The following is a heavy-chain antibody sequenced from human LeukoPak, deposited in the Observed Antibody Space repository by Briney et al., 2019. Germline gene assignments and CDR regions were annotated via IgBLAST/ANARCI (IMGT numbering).Heavy chain of an antibody. CDR3: ARSPVLRYFDWLFYFDY. J-gene: IGHJ4*02. CDR1: GYTFTGYY. Sequence: ASVKVSCKASGYTFTGYYMHWVRQAPGQGLEWMGWINPNSGGTNYAQKFQGWVTMTRDTSISTAYMELSRLRSDDTAVYYRARSPVLRYFDWLFYFDYWGQGTLVTVSS. CDR2: INPNSGGT. D-gene: IGHD3-9*01. V-gene: IGHV1-2*04.